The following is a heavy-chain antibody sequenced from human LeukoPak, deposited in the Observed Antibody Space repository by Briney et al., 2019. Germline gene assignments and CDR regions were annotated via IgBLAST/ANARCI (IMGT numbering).Heavy chain of an antibody. CDR3: AGSRSMATLPFDC. J-gene: IGHJ4*02. CDR2: ISWNSGRI. V-gene: IGHV3-9*01. Sequence: PGGSLRLSCAASGFTFDDYAMDWVRQTPGKGLQWVAGISWNSGRITYADSVKGRFTISRDNAKNSLYLQMNSLRAEDTAFYYCAGSRSMATLPFDCWGQGTLVTVSS. D-gene: IGHD2/OR15-2a*01. CDR1: GFTFDDYA.